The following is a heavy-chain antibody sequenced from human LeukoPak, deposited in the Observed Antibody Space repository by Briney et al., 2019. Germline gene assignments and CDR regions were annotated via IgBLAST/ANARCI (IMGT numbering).Heavy chain of an antibody. Sequence: KVSCKGSGYSFTTYWIGWVRQMPGKGLEWMGIIYPGDSDTRYSPSFQGQVTISADESISTAYLQWSSLKASDTAMYYCARPGRDGYNLPYYWGQGTLVTVSS. CDR3: ARPGRDGYNLPYY. V-gene: IGHV5-51*01. D-gene: IGHD5-24*01. CDR2: IYPGDSDT. J-gene: IGHJ4*02. CDR1: GYSFTTYW.